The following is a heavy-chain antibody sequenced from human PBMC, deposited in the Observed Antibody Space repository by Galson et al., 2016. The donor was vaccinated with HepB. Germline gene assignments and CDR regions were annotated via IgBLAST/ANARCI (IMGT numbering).Heavy chain of an antibody. V-gene: IGHV3-53*01. CDR3: ARVLTQSHYYGMDV. J-gene: IGHJ6*02. Sequence: DSVKGRFTISRDNSKNTLYLQMDSLRADDTAVYYCARVLTQSHYYGMDVWGQGTTVTVSS. D-gene: IGHD3-9*01.